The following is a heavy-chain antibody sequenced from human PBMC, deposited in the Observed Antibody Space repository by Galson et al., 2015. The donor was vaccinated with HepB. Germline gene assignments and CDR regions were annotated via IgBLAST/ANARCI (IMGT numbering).Heavy chain of an antibody. Sequence: SLRLSCAVSGFRLRGYWMSWLRQAPGKGLEWVSGIGARGTYTYYADSVKGRFTVSRDNSKNTLYLQMNSLRAEDTALYYCAKDDDYAEYGYYFDHWGQGTLVTVSS. CDR2: IGARGTYT. V-gene: IGHV3-23*01. D-gene: IGHD4-17*01. CDR1: GFRLRGYW. J-gene: IGHJ4*02. CDR3: AKDDDYAEYGYYFDH.